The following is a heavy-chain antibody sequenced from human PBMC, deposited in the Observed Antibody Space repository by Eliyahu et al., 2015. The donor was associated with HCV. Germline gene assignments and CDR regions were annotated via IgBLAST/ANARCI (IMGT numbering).Heavy chain of an antibody. CDR2: IYYTGST. CDR1: GASXSXXX. CDR3: ARTYYDVLTGYFLGGYVFDI. D-gene: IGHD3-9*01. Sequence: QVQLQESGPGLVKPSETLSLTCNVXGASXSXXXXSWIRQPPGKGLEWXGYIYYTGSTNYNPSLKSRVTISVDTSKNQFSLNLTSVTAADTAVYYCARTYYDVLTGYFLGGYVFDIWGQGTVVTVSS. J-gene: IGHJ3*02. V-gene: IGHV4-59*01.